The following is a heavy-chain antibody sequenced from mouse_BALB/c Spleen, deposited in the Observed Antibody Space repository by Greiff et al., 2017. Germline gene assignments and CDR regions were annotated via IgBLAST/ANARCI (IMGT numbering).Heavy chain of an antibody. V-gene: IGHV5-9*03. CDR3: ARWATYYGSSYVWYFDV. CDR2: ISSGGGNT. D-gene: IGHD1-1*01. J-gene: IGHJ1*01. CDR1: GFTFSSYT. Sequence: EVQVVESGGGLVKPGGSLKLSCAASGFTFSSYTMSWVRQTPEKRLEWVATISSGGGNTYYPDSVKGRFTIARGNAKNKLYLQMSSLRSEETALYYCARWATYYGSSYVWYFDVWGAGTTVTVSS.